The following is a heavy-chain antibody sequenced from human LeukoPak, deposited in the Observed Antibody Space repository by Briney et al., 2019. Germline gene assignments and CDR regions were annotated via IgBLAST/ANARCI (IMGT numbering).Heavy chain of an antibody. J-gene: IGHJ3*01. CDR3: ARAYSSSWYWDAFDV. CDR1: GSSLNTNGLG. V-gene: IGHV2-5*01. CDR2: IYWNDDK. Sequence: SGPTLVKPTETLTLTCTVSGSSLNTNGLGVGWIRQPPGKALEWLALIYWNDDKRYRPSLKNRLTITKDTSKNQVVLTMNDMDTVDTATYYCARAYSSSWYWDAFDVWGQGTMVTVSS. D-gene: IGHD6-13*01.